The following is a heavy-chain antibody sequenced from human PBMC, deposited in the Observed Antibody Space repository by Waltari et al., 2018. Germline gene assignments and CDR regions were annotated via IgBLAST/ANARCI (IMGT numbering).Heavy chain of an antibody. V-gene: IGHV1-8*03. D-gene: IGHD6-19*01. Sequence: QVQLVQSGAEVKKPGASVKVSCKASGYTFTSYDINWVRQATGQGLEWMGWMNPNSVNTGYAQKCQGRVTITRNTSISTAYMELSSLRSEDTAVYYCARGGSGWGYYYYGMDVWGQGTTVTVSS. J-gene: IGHJ6*02. CDR3: ARGGSGWGYYYYGMDV. CDR2: MNPNSVNT. CDR1: GYTFTSYD.